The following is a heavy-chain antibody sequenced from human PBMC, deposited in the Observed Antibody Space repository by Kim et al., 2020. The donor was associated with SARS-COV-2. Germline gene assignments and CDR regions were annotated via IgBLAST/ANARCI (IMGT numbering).Heavy chain of an antibody. D-gene: IGHD5-12*01. CDR2: IIPILGVA. Sequence: SVKVSCKASGGTFSSYTISWVRQAPGQGLEWVGRIIPILGVANYAQKFQGRVTITADKSTSTAYMELSSLRSEDTAVYYCARVDGNYYYYGMDVWGQGTTITFSS. CDR1: GGTFSSYT. V-gene: IGHV1-69*02. J-gene: IGHJ6*02. CDR3: ARVDGNYYYYGMDV.